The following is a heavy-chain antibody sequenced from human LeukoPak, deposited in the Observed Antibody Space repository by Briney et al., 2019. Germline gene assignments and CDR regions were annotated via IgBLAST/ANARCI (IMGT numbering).Heavy chain of an antibody. CDR1: GYTFTSYG. Sequence: ASVKVSCKASGYTFTSYGISWVRQAPGQGLEWMGWISAYNGDTNYAQKLQGRVTMTTDTSTSTAYMELRSLRSDDTAVYYCARSPDWNSQIPTYYFDYWGQGTLVTVSS. CDR2: ISAYNGDT. J-gene: IGHJ4*02. V-gene: IGHV1-18*01. CDR3: ARSPDWNSQIPTYYFDY. D-gene: IGHD1-7*01.